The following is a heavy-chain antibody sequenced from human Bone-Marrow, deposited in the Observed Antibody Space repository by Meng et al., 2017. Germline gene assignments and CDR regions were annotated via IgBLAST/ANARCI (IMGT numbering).Heavy chain of an antibody. J-gene: IGHJ1*01. D-gene: IGHD3-10*01. CDR1: GYTFTGYY. V-gene: IGHV1-2*02. CDR3: ARDFALPTYYYYGN. CDR2: INPNSGGT. Sequence: ASVKVSCKASGYTFTGYYMHWVRQAPGQGLEWMGWINPNSGGTNYAQKFQRRVTMTRDTSISTAYMELGRLRSDDPAVYYCARDFALPTYYYYGNWGQGTLVTVSS.